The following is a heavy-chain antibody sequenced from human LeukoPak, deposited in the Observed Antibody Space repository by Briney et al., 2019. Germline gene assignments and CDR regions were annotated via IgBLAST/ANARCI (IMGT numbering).Heavy chain of an antibody. Sequence: GGSLRLSCAASGFTFSSYSMNWVRQAPGKGLEWVSYISSSSSTIYYADSVKGRFTISRDNAKNSLYLQMNSLRAEDTAVYYCARDQGRDSSGYRDYYYYYGMDVWGQGTTVTVSS. CDR2: ISSSSSTI. D-gene: IGHD3-22*01. V-gene: IGHV3-48*01. CDR3: ARDQGRDSSGYRDYYYYYGMDV. J-gene: IGHJ6*02. CDR1: GFTFSSYS.